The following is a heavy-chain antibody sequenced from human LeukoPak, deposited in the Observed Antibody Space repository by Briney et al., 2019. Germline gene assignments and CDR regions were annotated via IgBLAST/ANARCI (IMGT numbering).Heavy chain of an antibody. D-gene: IGHD5-24*01. CDR3: ATQGDGYNSAFDY. V-gene: IGHV3-21*01. J-gene: IGHJ4*02. CDR2: ITSSSSYI. CDR1: GFTFSSYS. Sequence: GGSLRLSCAASGFTFSSYSMNWVRQAPGKGLEWVSSITSSSSYIYFADSVKGRFTISRDNAKNSMYLQMNSLRVEDTAVYFCATQGDGYNSAFDYWGQGTLVTVSS.